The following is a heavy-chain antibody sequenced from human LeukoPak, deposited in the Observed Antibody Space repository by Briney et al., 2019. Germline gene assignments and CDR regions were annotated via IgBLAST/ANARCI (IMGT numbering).Heavy chain of an antibody. J-gene: IGHJ4*02. CDR2: IDPGDSFT. CDR1: GYSFSSYW. D-gene: IGHD2-8*02. CDR3: ARDGGGVSSWVSH. Sequence: GESLKISCKGSGYSFSSYWISWGRQLPGKGVEWMGRIDPGDSFTKYRPSLEGRVTISADKSLSTVYLQWSSLKASDTAIYYCARDGGGVSSWVSHWGQGTLVTVSS. V-gene: IGHV5-10-1*01.